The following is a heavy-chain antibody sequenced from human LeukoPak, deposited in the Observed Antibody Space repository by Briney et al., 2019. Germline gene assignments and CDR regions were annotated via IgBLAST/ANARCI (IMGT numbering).Heavy chain of an antibody. Sequence: GGSLRLSCAASGFTFSTYAMTWVRQAPGKGLEWIGRTKNKAQSYTTEYAASVKGRFTISRDDSNNSLYLQMNSLRAEDTAVYYCARVGPTVTNYFDYWGQGTLVTVSS. CDR1: GFTFSTYA. CDR3: ARVGPTVTNYFDY. V-gene: IGHV3-72*01. J-gene: IGHJ4*02. D-gene: IGHD4-17*01. CDR2: TKNKAQSYTT.